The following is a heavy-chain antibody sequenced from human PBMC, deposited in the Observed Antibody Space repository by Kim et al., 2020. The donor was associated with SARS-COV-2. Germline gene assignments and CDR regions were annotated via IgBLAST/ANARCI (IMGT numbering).Heavy chain of an antibody. V-gene: IGHV3-23*01. CDR3: AKDPTQLVVVALTGY. CDR2: ISGSGGST. CDR1: GFTFSSYA. J-gene: IGHJ4*02. Sequence: GGSLRLSCAASGFTFSSYAMSWVRQAPGKGLEWVSAISGSGGSTYYADSVKGRFTISRDNSKNTLYLQMNSLRAEDTAVYYCAKDPTQLVVVALTGYWGQGTLVTVSS. D-gene: IGHD2-15*01.